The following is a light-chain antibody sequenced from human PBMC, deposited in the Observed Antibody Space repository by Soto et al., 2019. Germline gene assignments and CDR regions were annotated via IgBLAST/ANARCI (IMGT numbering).Light chain of an antibody. J-gene: IGKJ4*01. Sequence: DIQMTQSPSTLSASVGDRVTITCRASQSITSWLAWYQQKPGKAPKLLIYDASDLASGVPSRFTGSGSGIEFTLTISSLQPDDFATYYCQQYNSNPTFGGGTRVEIK. V-gene: IGKV1-5*01. CDR2: DAS. CDR1: QSITSW. CDR3: QQYNSNPT.